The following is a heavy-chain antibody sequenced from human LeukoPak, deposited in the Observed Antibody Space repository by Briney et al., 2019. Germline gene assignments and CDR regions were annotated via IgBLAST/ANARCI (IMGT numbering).Heavy chain of an antibody. D-gene: IGHD2/OR15-2a*01. CDR1: GFTFSSFG. J-gene: IGHJ4*02. CDR2: VDGRGSNT. CDR3: AKNQDSTDWAVDY. Sequence: GGSLRLSCAASGFTFSSFGMSWVRQAPGKGLEWFSSVDGRGSNTYYGDSVKGRFIISRDNSKNTLYLQMSSLRAEDTAVYYCAKNQDSTDWAVDYWGQGTLVTVSS. V-gene: IGHV3-23*01.